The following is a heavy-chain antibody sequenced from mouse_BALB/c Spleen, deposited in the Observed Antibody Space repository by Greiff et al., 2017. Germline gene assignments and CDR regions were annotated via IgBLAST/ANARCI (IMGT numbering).Heavy chain of an antibody. CDR2: ISNGGGST. CDR1: GFTFSSYT. D-gene: IGHD2-10*01. Sequence: EVQGVESGGGLVQPGGSLKLSCAASGFTFSSYTMSWVRQTPEQRLEWVAYISNGGGSTYYPDTVKGRFTISRDNAKNTLYLQMSSLKSEDTAMYYCASSYYRFAYWGQGTLVTVSA. CDR3: ASSYYRFAY. V-gene: IGHV5-12-2*01. J-gene: IGHJ3*01.